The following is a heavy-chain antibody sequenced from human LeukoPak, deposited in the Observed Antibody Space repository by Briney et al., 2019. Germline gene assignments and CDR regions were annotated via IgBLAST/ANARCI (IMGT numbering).Heavy chain of an antibody. Sequence: GGSLRLSCAASGFTFSSYAMHWVRQAPGKGLEWVAVISYDGSNKYYADSVKGRFTISRDNSKNTLYLQMNSLRAEDTAVYYCGRDAGRRVRGDFDYWGQGTLVTVSS. CDR3: GRDAGRRVRGDFDY. D-gene: IGHD3-10*01. J-gene: IGHJ4*02. CDR1: GFTFSSYA. V-gene: IGHV3-30*04. CDR2: ISYDGSNK.